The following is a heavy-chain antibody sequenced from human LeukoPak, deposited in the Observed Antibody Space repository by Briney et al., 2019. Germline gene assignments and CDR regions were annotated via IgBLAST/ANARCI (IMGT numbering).Heavy chain of an antibody. V-gene: IGHV3-21*01. CDR1: VFTFSSYS. CDR3: AGDSSNWNIDY. J-gene: IGHJ4*02. CDR2: ISSSSSYI. Sequence: GGSLRLSCAASVFTFSSYSMNWVRQAPGKGLDWVSSISSSSSYIYYADSVKGRFTISRDNAKNSLYLQMNSLRVEDTAVYYCAGDSSNWNIDYWGQGTPVTVSS. D-gene: IGHD6-13*01.